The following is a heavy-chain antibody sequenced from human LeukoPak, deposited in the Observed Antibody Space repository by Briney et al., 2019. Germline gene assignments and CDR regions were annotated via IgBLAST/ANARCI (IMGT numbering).Heavy chain of an antibody. V-gene: IGHV4-61*02. CDR1: GGSISSGSYY. J-gene: IGHJ5*02. D-gene: IGHD1-7*01. Sequence: KTSQTLSLTCTVSGGSISSGSYYWSWIRQPAGKGLEWIGRIYTSGSTNYNPSLKSRVTISVDTSKNQFSLKLSSVTAADTAVYYCARDSSDWNYGRFDPWGQGTLVTVSS. CDR2: IYTSGST. CDR3: ARDSSDWNYGRFDP.